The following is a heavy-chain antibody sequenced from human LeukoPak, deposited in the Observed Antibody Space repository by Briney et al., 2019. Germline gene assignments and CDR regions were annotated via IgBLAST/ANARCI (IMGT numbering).Heavy chain of an antibody. V-gene: IGHV4-30-4*01. CDR2: IYYSGST. J-gene: IGHJ4*02. D-gene: IGHD3-22*01. Sequence: SQTLSLTCSVSGGSISSGDYYWSWIRQPPGKGLEWIGYIYYSGSTYYNPSLKSRVTISVDTSKNQFSLRLSSVTAADTAVYYCARLDSSGYYPTYYFDYWGQGTLATVSS. CDR1: GGSISSGDYY. CDR3: ARLDSSGYYPTYYFDY.